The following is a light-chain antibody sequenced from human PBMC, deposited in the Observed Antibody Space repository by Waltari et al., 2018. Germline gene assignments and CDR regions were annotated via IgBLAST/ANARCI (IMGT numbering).Light chain of an antibody. V-gene: IGKV3-20*01. J-gene: IGKJ1*01. CDR1: QSVSSSY. CDR3: QQYGSSPWT. Sequence: EIVLTQSPGTLSLSPVERATLSFRARQSVSSSYLSWYQQKPGQAPRLLIYGASRRATGIPDRFSGSGSGTDFTLTISRLEPEDFAVYYCQQYGSSPWTFGQGTKVEIK. CDR2: GAS.